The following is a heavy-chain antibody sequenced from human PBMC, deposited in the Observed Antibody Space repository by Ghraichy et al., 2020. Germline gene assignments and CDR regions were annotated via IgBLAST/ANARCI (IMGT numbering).Heavy chain of an antibody. V-gene: IGHV4-34*01. CDR2: INHSGST. J-gene: IGHJ4*02. CDR1: GGSFSGYY. CDR3: ARGRTPIITWIQLPAIDY. D-gene: IGHD5-18*01. Sequence: SQTLSLTCAVYGGSFSGYYWSWIRQPPGKGLEWIGEINHSGSTNYNPSLKSRVTISVDTSKNQFSLKLSSVTAADTAVYYCARGRTPIITWIQLPAIDYWGQGTLVTVSS.